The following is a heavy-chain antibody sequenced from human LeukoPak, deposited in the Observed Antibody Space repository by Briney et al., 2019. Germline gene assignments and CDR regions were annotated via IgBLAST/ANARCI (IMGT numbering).Heavy chain of an antibody. CDR3: AKAPTTIRGVSLFDY. CDR2: ISGSGGST. Sequence: PGGSLRLSCAASGFTFSTYAMTWVRQAPGKGLEWVSAISGSGGSTYYADSVKGQFTISRDNSKNTLYLQMNSLRAEDTAVYYCAKAPTTIRGVSLFDYWGQGTLVTVSS. CDR1: GFTFSTYA. J-gene: IGHJ4*02. V-gene: IGHV3-23*01. D-gene: IGHD3-10*01.